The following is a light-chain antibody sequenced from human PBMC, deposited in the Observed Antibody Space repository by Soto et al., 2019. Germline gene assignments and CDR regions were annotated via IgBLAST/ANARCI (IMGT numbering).Light chain of an antibody. J-gene: IGKJ1*01. CDR1: QSVSQNY. CDR3: PHYNSSTEA. CDR2: GAS. V-gene: IGKV3-20*01. Sequence: EIVVTQSPGTLSLSAGDRATLSSRASQSVSQNYLAWYQPKPGKAPRXXIYGASHRATGIPDRFRGSGAGTACTRPISSLQHDDVSTDSCPHYNSSTEAFGQGTKV.